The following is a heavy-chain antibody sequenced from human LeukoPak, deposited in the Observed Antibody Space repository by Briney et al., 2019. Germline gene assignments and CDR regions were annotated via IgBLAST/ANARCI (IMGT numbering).Heavy chain of an antibody. J-gene: IGHJ3*02. V-gene: IGHV1-69*05. D-gene: IGHD2-2*01. CDR1: GGTFSSYA. Sequence: ASVTVSCKASGGTFSSYAISWVRQAPGQGLEWMGGIIPIFGTANYAQKFQGRVTITTDESTSTAYMELSSLRSEDTAVYYCARVFGYCSSTGCSNAFDIWGQGTMVTVSS. CDR2: IIPIFGTA. CDR3: ARVFGYCSSTGCSNAFDI.